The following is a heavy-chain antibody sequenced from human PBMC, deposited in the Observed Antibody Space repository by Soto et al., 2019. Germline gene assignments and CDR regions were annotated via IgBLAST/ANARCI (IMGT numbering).Heavy chain of an antibody. J-gene: IGHJ5*02. V-gene: IGHV3-23*01. D-gene: IGHD5-12*01. CDR3: AKDRVATMRWFDP. CDR1: GFTFSSYA. Sequence: GGSLRLSCAASGFTFSSYAMSCVRQAPGKGLEWVSAISGSGGSTYYADSVKGRFTISRDNSKNTRYLQMNSLRAEDTAVYYCAKDRVATMRWFDPWGQGTLVTVSS. CDR2: ISGSGGST.